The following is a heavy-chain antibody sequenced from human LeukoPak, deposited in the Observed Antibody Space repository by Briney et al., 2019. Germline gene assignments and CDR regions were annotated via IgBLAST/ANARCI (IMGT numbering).Heavy chain of an antibody. V-gene: IGHV1-2*02. CDR3: ARDLLTAAGGGY. CDR2: INPNSGGT. CDR1: GYTFTGYY. J-gene: IGHJ4*02. Sequence: GASVKVSCKATGYTFTGYYMHWVRQAPGQGLEWMGWINPNSGGTNYAQKFQGRVTMTRDTSISTAYMELSRLRSDDTAVYYCARDLLTAAGGGYWGQGTLVTVSS. D-gene: IGHD6-13*01.